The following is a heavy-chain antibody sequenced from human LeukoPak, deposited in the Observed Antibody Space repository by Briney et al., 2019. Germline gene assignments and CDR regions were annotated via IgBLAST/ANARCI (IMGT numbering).Heavy chain of an antibody. CDR3: ARRGMVYDSSGYFTEYFDY. CDR2: IYYSGST. CDR1: GFTFSSYA. D-gene: IGHD3-22*01. Sequence: GSLRLSCAASGFTFSSYAMSWVRQAPGKGLGWIGYIYYSGSTNYNPSLKSRVTISVDTSKNQFSLKLSSVTAADTAVYYCARRGMVYDSSGYFTEYFDYWGQGTLVTVSS. V-gene: IGHV4-59*08. J-gene: IGHJ4*02.